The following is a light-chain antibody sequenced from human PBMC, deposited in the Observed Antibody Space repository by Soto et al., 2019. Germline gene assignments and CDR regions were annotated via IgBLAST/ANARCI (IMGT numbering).Light chain of an antibody. CDR3: QQRSNWPPLT. Sequence: ELVLTQSPGTLSLSPGERATLSCRASQTVNNNYLAWYQQIPGQAPRLLIYDTSNRAAGIPDRFRGSGSGTDFTLTISSLQSEDFAVYYCQQRSNWPPLTFGGGTKVDIK. J-gene: IGKJ4*01. V-gene: IGKV3D-20*02. CDR1: QTVNNNY. CDR2: DTS.